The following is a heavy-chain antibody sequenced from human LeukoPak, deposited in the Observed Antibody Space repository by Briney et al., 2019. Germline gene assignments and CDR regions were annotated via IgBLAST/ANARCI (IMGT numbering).Heavy chain of an antibody. D-gene: IGHD5-24*01. J-gene: IGHJ6*03. V-gene: IGHV3-7*03. CDR2: IKPDGSET. Sequence: GGSLRLSCAASGFTFSSYYMSWVRQAPGEGLEWVANIKPDGSETYYADSVKGRFTISRDNGKNSLYLQMNSLRAEDTALYYCAKDGGDGYNHPYYYYYMDVWGKGTTVTVSS. CDR3: AKDGGDGYNHPYYYYYMDV. CDR1: GFTFSSYY.